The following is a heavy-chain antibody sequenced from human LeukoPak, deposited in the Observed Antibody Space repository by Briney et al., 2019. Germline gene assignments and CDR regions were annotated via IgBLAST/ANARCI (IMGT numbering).Heavy chain of an antibody. CDR2: IYYSGST. V-gene: IGHV4-59*08. CDR1: GGSISSYY. Sequence: SETLSLTCTVSGGSISSYYWSWIRQPPGKGLEWIGYIYYSGSTNYNPSLKSRVTISVDTSKNQFSLKLNSVTAADTAVYYCAKAASGNWNDVSDYWGQGTLVTVSS. CDR3: AKAASGNWNDVSDY. D-gene: IGHD1-20*01. J-gene: IGHJ4*02.